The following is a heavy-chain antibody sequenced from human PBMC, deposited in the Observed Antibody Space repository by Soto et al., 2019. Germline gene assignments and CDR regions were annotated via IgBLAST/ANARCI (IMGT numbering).Heavy chain of an antibody. D-gene: IGHD3-22*01. J-gene: IGHJ4*02. V-gene: IGHV3-48*01. CDR1: GFSFSSHS. Sequence: GSLRLSCAASGFSFSSHSMNWVRQAPGKGLEWVSYISSSSSTVYYADSVKGRFTISRDNAENSLYLQMNSLRAEDTAVYYCARDGYYYDSSGYFPLDYWGQGTLVTSPQ. CDR3: ARDGYYYDSSGYFPLDY. CDR2: ISSSSSTV.